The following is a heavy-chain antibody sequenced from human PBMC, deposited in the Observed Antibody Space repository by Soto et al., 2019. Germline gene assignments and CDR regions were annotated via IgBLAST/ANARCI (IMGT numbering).Heavy chain of an antibody. D-gene: IGHD3-3*01. Sequence: ASVKVSCKASGGTFSSYAISWVRQAPGQGLEWMGIINPSGGSTSYAQKFQGRVTMTRDTSTSTVYMELSSLRSEDTAVYYCARADFGVALPVWGQGTTVTVSS. CDR2: INPSGGST. CDR1: GGTFSSYA. J-gene: IGHJ6*02. CDR3: ARADFGVALPV. V-gene: IGHV1-46*01.